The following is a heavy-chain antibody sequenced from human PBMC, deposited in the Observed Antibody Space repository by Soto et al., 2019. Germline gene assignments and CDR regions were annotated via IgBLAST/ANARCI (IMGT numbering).Heavy chain of an antibody. J-gene: IGHJ2*01. CDR3: ATAPLSGTYYPRSFDL. CDR2: IIPFFRTA. Sequence: QVQMDQSGAEVKKPGSSVTVSCKSSGVTFSSNAISWVRQAPGQGLEWMGGIIPFFRTANYAQKFQGRVTITADEATSTFYMELSSLRSEDTAVYYCATAPLSGTYYPRSFDLWGRGTLVTVSA. V-gene: IGHV1-69*01. CDR1: GVTFSSNA. D-gene: IGHD1-26*01.